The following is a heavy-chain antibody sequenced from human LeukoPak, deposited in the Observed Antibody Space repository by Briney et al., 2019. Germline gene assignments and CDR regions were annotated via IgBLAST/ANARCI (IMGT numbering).Heavy chain of an antibody. D-gene: IGHD3-3*01. J-gene: IGHJ4*02. Sequence: ASVKVSCKASGYTFTSYDINWVRQATGQGLEWMGWMNPNSGNTGYAQKFQGRVTMTRNTSISTAYMELSSLRSEDTAVYYCARGLTYYDFWSGHYFFDYWGQGTLVTVSS. CDR2: MNPNSGNT. V-gene: IGHV1-8*01. CDR1: GYTFTSYD. CDR3: ARGLTYYDFWSGHYFFDY.